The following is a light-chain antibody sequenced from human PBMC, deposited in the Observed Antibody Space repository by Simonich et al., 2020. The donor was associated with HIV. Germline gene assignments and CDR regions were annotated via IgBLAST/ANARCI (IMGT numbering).Light chain of an antibody. CDR2: GAS. CDR3: QQYNDWPT. CDR1: QSVSSSY. J-gene: IGKJ1*01. V-gene: IGKV3-20*01. Sequence: EIVLTQSPGTLSLSPGERATLSCRARQSVSSSYLALYQQKPGQAHRLLIYGASSRATGIPDMFSGSGSGTEFTLIISSMQSEDFAVYYCQQYNDWPTFGQGTKVEI.